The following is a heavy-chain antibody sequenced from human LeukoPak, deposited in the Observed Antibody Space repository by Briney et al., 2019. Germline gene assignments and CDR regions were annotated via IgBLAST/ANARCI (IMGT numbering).Heavy chain of an antibody. J-gene: IGHJ3*02. V-gene: IGHV4-61*02. CDR2: IYTSGST. D-gene: IGHD5-12*01. Sequence: PSQTLSLTCTVSGGSISSGSYYWSWIRQPAGKGLEWIGRIYTSGSTNYNPSLKSRVTISVDTSKNQFSLKLSSVTAADTAVYYCAQTARGGLRGGVDAFDIWGQGTMVTVSS. CDR1: GGSISSGSYY. CDR3: AQTARGGLRGGVDAFDI.